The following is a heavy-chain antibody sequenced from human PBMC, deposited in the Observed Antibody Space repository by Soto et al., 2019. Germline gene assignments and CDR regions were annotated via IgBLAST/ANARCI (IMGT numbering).Heavy chain of an antibody. J-gene: IGHJ4*02. CDR3: PRRSCRSGTCYLDY. Sequence: EVQLVASGGALVQPGGSLRLSCAASGFTFSSFWMHWVRQTPGKGLVCVSRINSDGCSTIYADSVKGRFTISRDNAKNTLFLQMNDLRAEDTAVYYCPRRSCRSGTCYLDYWGQGTLVTVSS. CDR1: GFTFSSFW. CDR2: INSDGCST. V-gene: IGHV3-74*01. D-gene: IGHD2-15*01.